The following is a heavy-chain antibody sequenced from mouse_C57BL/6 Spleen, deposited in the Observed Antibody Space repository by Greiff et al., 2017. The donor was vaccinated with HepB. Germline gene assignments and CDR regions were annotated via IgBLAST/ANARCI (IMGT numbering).Heavy chain of an antibody. J-gene: IGHJ2*01. CDR3: ARDYYGNSYYFDY. Sequence: VQLQQSGPVLVKPGASVKISCKASGYAFSSSWMNWVKQRPGKGLEWIGRIYPGDGDTNYNGKFKGKATLTADKSSSTAYMQLSSLTSEDSAVYFCARDYYGNSYYFDYWGQGTTLTVSS. D-gene: IGHD2-1*01. V-gene: IGHV1-82*01. CDR1: GYAFSSSW. CDR2: IYPGDGDT.